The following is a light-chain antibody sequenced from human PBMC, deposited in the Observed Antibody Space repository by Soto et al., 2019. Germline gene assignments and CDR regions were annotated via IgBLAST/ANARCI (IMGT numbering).Light chain of an antibody. V-gene: IGKV1-5*01. CDR3: QQYKGYPS. CDR1: QSMSTW. J-gene: IGKJ2*01. CDR2: DAS. Sequence: DIQMTQSPPTLSASVGDRVTLTCRASQSMSTWLAWYQQKPGKAPKLLISDASSLQSGVPSRFSGSGSGTEFSLPISGLQPDDFATYYCQQYKGYPSFGQGTALEIK.